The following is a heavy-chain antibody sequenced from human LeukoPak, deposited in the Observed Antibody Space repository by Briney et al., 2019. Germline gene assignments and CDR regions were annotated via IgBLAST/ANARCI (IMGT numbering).Heavy chain of an antibody. J-gene: IGHJ5*02. CDR3: ARDHLANLASRLFDP. CDR1: GYSISSDYY. Sequence: PSETLSLTCTVSGYSISSDYYWGWIRQPPGKGLEWIGSVHHSGRTYYNPSLKSRVTISVDTSKNQFSLKLNSVTAADTAVYYCARDHLANLASRLFDPWGQGSLVSVSS. D-gene: IGHD3-3*01. V-gene: IGHV4-38-2*02. CDR2: VHHSGRT.